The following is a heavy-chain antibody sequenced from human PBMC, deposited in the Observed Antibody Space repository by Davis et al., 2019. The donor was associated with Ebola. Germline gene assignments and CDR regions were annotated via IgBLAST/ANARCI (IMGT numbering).Heavy chain of an antibody. V-gene: IGHV5-51*01. J-gene: IGHJ5*02. CDR1: GYSFTSYW. CDR2: IYPGDSDT. D-gene: IGHD6-6*01. Sequence: GESLKISCKGSGYSFTSYWIGWVRQMPGKGLEWLGIIYPGDSDTRYSPSFQGQVTISADKSISTAYLQWRSLKASDTAMYYCARSIAARNNWFDPWGQGTLVTVSS. CDR3: ARSIAARNNWFDP.